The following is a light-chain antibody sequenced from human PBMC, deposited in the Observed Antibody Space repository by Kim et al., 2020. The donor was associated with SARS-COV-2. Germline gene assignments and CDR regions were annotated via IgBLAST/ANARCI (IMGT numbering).Light chain of an antibody. CDR3: QQYWSSAWR. J-gene: IGKJ1*01. CDR2: AAS. CDR1: QSVSSSY. V-gene: IGKV3-20*01. Sequence: EIVLTQSPGTLSLSPGERATLSCRASQSVSSSYLAWYQQKPGQAPRLLIYAASSRATGIPDRFSGSGSGTDFTLTISRLEPEDLAVYYCQQYWSSAWRFGQETNLDI.